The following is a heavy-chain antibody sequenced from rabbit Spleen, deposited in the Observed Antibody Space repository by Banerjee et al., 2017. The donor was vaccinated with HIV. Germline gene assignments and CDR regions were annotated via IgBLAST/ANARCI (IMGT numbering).Heavy chain of an antibody. D-gene: IGHD1-1*01. CDR3: AREDVGGSVSL. V-gene: IGHV1S43*01. J-gene: IGHJ6*01. Sequence: QEQLEESGGGLVKPGGTLTLTCKASGIDFSTYSYMCWVRQAPGKGLEWIACIYAGSSGSTWYASWVNGRFTISSHNAQNTLYLQLNSLTAADTATYFCAREDVGGSVSLWGPGTLVTVS. CDR1: GIDFSTYSY. CDR2: IYAGSSGST.